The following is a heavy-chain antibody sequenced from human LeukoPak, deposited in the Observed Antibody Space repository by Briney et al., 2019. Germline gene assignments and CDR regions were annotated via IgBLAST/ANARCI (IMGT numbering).Heavy chain of an antibody. V-gene: IGHV4-59*01. CDR1: GGSISSYY. CDR3: ARGNSWSYTPPHFDY. CDR2: IYYSGST. Sequence: SETLSLTCTVSGGSISSYYWSWMRQPPGKGLEWIGYIYYSGSTNYNPSLKSRVTISVDTSKNQFSLKLTSVTAADTAVYYCARGNSWSYTPPHFDYWGQGTLVTVSS. J-gene: IGHJ4*02. D-gene: IGHD3-10*01.